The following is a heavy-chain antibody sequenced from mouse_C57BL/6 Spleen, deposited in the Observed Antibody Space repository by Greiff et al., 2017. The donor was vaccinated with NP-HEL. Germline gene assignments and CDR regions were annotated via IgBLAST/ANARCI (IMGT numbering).Heavy chain of an antibody. V-gene: IGHV1-82*01. CDR1: GYAFSSSW. D-gene: IGHD3-1*01. CDR2: IYPGDGDT. Sequence: VQLQQSGPELVKPGASVKISCKASGYAFSSSWMNWVKQRPGKGLEWIGRIYPGDGDTNYNGKFKGKATLTADKSSSTAYMQLSSLTSEDSAVYFCARRFDRGAMDYWGQGTSVTVSS. J-gene: IGHJ4*01. CDR3: ARRFDRGAMDY.